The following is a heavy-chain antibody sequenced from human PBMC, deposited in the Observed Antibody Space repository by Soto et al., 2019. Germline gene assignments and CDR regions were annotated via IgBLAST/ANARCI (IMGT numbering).Heavy chain of an antibody. J-gene: IGHJ6*02. CDR2: IKSKVDGGTT. V-gene: IGHV3-15*01. CDR3: TTDLAVTHNYYCSVMDV. CDR1: GFTFSNAW. D-gene: IGHD4-17*01. Sequence: EVQLVESGGGLVKPGGSLRLSCAASGFTFSNAWMNWVRQAPGKGLEWIGRIKSKVDGGTTEYAAHVKVRFTISRDDSKNTLYLQMTSLKTEDTAVYFCTTDLAVTHNYYCSVMDVWGQGTTVTVSS.